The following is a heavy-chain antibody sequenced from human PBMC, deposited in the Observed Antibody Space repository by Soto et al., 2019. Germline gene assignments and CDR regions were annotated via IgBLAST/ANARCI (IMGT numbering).Heavy chain of an antibody. D-gene: IGHD4-4*01. CDR3: ARGGYTVTTRYYYGMDV. Sequence: QVQLQESGPGLVKPSQTLSLTCTVSGGSITSGDDYWIWIRQPPGKGLEWIAYIHYSGSTYYNPSLKSRVTISVDPSTNQFSLKLSSVDAADTAVYYCARGGYTVTTRYYYGMDVWGQGTTVTVSS. CDR2: IHYSGST. V-gene: IGHV4-30-4*01. CDR1: GGSITSGDDY. J-gene: IGHJ6*02.